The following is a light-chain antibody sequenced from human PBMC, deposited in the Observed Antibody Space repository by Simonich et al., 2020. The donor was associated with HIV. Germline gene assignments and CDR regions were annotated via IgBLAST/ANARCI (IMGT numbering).Light chain of an antibody. Sequence: DIVMTQSPDSLAVSLGGRATITCKSSQSVLYSSNNKNYLAWYQQKPGQPPKLLIYWASTRASGVPDRFSGSGSGTDFTLTISSLQAEDVAVYYCQQYYSTLWTFGQGTKVEIK. CDR3: QQYYSTLWT. CDR1: QSVLYSSNNKNY. CDR2: WAS. J-gene: IGKJ1*01. V-gene: IGKV4-1*01.